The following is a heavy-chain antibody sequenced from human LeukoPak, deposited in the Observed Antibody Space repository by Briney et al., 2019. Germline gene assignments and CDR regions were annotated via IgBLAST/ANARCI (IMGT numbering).Heavy chain of an antibody. Sequence: GGSLRLSCAASGFTFSSYEMNWVRQAPGKGLEWVSSISSSSSYIYYADSVKGRFTISRDNAKNSLYLQMNSLRAEDTAVYYCARGGYDSSGYRIEDYWGQGTLVTVSS. V-gene: IGHV3-21*01. J-gene: IGHJ4*02. CDR1: GFTFSSYE. D-gene: IGHD3-22*01. CDR3: ARGGYDSSGYRIEDY. CDR2: ISSSSSYI.